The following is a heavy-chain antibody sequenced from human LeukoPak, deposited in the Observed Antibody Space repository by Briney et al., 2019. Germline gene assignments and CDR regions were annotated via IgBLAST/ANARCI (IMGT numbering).Heavy chain of an antibody. Sequence: GGSLRLSCAASGFTFSSYAMHWVRQAPGKGLEWVAVITYDGSNKYYADSVKGRFTISRDNSKNTLYLQMNSLRAEDTAVYYCARGSGSYHDYWGQGTLVTVSS. CDR2: ITYDGSNK. CDR1: GFTFSSYA. V-gene: IGHV3-30*04. D-gene: IGHD3-10*01. J-gene: IGHJ4*02. CDR3: ARGSGSYHDY.